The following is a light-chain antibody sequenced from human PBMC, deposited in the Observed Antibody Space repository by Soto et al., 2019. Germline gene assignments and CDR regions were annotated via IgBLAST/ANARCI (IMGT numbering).Light chain of an antibody. CDR2: GNT. CDR3: QSYDSSLSAVV. J-gene: IGLJ2*01. CDR1: SSNIGAGYD. Sequence: QSVLTQPPSVSGAPGQRVTISCTGSSSNIGAGYDVHWYRQLPGTAPKLLIYGNTNRPSGVPDRFSGSKSGTSASLAITGLQAEDEADYYCQSYDSSLSAVVFGGGTKLTVL. V-gene: IGLV1-40*01.